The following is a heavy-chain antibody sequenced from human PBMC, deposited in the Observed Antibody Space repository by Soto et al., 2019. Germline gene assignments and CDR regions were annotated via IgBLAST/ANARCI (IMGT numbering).Heavy chain of an antibody. Sequence: SETLSLTCTVSGGSISSYYWSWIRQPPGKGLEWIGYIYYSGSTNYNPSLKSRVTISVDTSKNQFSLKLSSVTAADTAVYYCARLIRRYSGYDYTAHYFDYWGQGTLVTVSS. J-gene: IGHJ4*02. CDR2: IYYSGST. V-gene: IGHV4-59*08. D-gene: IGHD5-12*01. CDR3: ARLIRRYSGYDYTAHYFDY. CDR1: GGSISSYY.